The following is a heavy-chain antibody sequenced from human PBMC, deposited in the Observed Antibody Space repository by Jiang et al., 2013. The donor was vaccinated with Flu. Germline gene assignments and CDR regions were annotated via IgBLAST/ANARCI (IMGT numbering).Heavy chain of an antibody. CDR1: GGSITSGSYF. CDR3: ARDDLGYKYYYGMDV. CDR2: IYISGTT. D-gene: IGHD3/OR15-3a*01. V-gene: IGHV4-61*02. J-gene: IGHJ6*02. Sequence: GSGLVKPSQTLSLTCTVSGGSITSGSYFWSWIRQSAGKGLEWLGRIYISGTTNYNPSLKSRVTISIDTSKNQFSLELRSVTAADTAVYYCARDDLGYKYYYGMDVWGQGTTVTVSS.